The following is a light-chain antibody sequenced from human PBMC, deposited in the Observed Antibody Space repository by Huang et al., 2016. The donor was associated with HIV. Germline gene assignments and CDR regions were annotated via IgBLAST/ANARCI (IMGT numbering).Light chain of an antibody. CDR3: MQGVETPFT. V-gene: IGKV2-28*01. J-gene: IGKJ3*01. CDR1: QSLLQSNGYNY. Sequence: DIVMTQSPFSLPVTPGEPASISCRSNQSLLQSNGYNYLDWYLQKSGQSPQRLIYLASRRASGVPDRFSGSGTGTDFTLKSSRVEAEDVGVYYCMQGVETPFTFGPGTKVDFK. CDR2: LAS.